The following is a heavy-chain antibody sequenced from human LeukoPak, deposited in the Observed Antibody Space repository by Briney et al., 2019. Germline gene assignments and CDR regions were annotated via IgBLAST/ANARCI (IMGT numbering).Heavy chain of an antibody. CDR3: ARVLDNYYDSSGYSWSGY. D-gene: IGHD3-22*01. V-gene: IGHV3-21*01. CDR1: GFTFSSYS. J-gene: IGHJ4*02. Sequence: GGSLRLSCAASGFTFSSYSMNWVRQAPGKGLEWVSSISSSSSYIYYADSVKGRFTISRDNAKNSLYLQMNSLRAEDTAVYYCARVLDNYYDSSGYSWSGYWGQGTPVTVSS. CDR2: ISSSSSYI.